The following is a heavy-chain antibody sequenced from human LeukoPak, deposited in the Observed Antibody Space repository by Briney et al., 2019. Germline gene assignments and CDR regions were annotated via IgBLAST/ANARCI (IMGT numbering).Heavy chain of an antibody. J-gene: IGHJ4*02. CDR2: IRYDGSNK. CDR3: ARRPVAYSYDSSGYSPVYYFDY. Sequence: GGSLRLSCAASGFTFSRHDMHWGRQAPGKGPEWVAYIRYDGSNKYYADSVKGRFTISRDNSKNTLYLQMNSLRAEDTAVYYCARRPVAYSYDSSGYSPVYYFDYWGQGTLVTVSS. D-gene: IGHD3-22*01. V-gene: IGHV3-30*02. CDR1: GFTFSRHD.